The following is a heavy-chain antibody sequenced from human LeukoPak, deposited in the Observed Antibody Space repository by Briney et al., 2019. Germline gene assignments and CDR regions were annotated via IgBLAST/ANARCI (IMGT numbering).Heavy chain of an antibody. CDR2: IRQDGGEK. CDR3: ARDRGFGQADV. V-gene: IGHV3-7*01. CDR1: GFTFRGYW. Sequence: GGSLRLSCAASGFTFRGYWVSCLRQAPGEGLGRVANIRQDGGEKYYVVYVKGRFTIARDNAKDSLYLQMNSLRAKDTAVCYCARDRGFGQADVWGKGTTVTVSS. D-gene: IGHD3-10*01. J-gene: IGHJ6*04.